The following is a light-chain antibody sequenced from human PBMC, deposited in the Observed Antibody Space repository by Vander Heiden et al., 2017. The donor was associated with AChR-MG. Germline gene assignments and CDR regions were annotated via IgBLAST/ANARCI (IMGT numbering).Light chain of an antibody. Sequence: DFQMTQSPSTLSASVGDRVTITCRANQSIGTYLAWYQQKPGKAPKLLIYRASRLETGVPSRFSGSGSGTDFTLTISGLQSDDFATYHCQQYNVYKVTFGGGTKVDVK. CDR1: QSIGTY. J-gene: IGKJ4*01. CDR3: QQYNVYKVT. CDR2: RAS. V-gene: IGKV1-5*03.